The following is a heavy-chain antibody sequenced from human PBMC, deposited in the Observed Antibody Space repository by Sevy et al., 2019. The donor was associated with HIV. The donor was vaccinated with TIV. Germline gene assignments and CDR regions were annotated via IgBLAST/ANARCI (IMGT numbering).Heavy chain of an antibody. J-gene: IGHJ4*02. CDR2: IGRKSHEPYGGTT. D-gene: IGHD2-15*01. CDR1: GFTFGDDA. CDR3: ARALATADTPEYYFDY. Sequence: SLRLSCTSSGFTFGDDAMSWFHQAPGKGLELVSFIGRKSHEPYGGTTEYAASVKGRLTISRDDSKSIAYLQMNSLKTEGKAVYYCARALATADTPEYYFDYWGQGILVTVSS. V-gene: IGHV3-49*03.